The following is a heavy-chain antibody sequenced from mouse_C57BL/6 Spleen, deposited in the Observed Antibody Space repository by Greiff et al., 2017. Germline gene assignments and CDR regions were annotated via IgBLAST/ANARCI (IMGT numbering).Heavy chain of an antibody. J-gene: IGHJ3*01. CDR3: ARSFRTGPSWFAY. CDR2: ISSGSSTI. D-gene: IGHD4-1*01. V-gene: IGHV5-17*01. CDR1: GFTFSDYG. Sequence: EVQRVESGGGLVKPGGSLKLSCAASGFTFSDYGMHWVRQAPEKGLEWVAYISSGSSTIYYADTVKGRFTISRDNAKNTLFLQMTSLRSEDTAMYYCARSFRTGPSWFAYWGQGTLVTVSA.